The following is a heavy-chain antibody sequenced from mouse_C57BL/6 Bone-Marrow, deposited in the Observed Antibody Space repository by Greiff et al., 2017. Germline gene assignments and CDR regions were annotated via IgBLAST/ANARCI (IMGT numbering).Heavy chain of an antibody. CDR3: AREEGYYGKRAMDY. J-gene: IGHJ4*01. Sequence: QVQLQQSGAELARPGASVKLSCKASGYTFTSYGISWVKQRTGQGLEWIGEIYPRSGNTYYNEKFKGKATLTADKSSSTAYMELRSLTSEDTAVYFCAREEGYYGKRAMDYGGQGNSLTASS. D-gene: IGHD2-1*01. CDR1: GYTFTSYG. V-gene: IGHV1-81*01. CDR2: IYPRSGNT.